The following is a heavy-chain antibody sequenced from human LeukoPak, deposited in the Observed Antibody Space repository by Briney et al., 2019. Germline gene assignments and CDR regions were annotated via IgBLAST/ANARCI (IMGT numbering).Heavy chain of an antibody. D-gene: IGHD3/OR15-3a*01. J-gene: IGHJ3*01. CDR2: ISAYNGNT. CDR3: APRGTGCADALDDCHL. V-gene: IGHV1-18*01. CDR1: GYTFTSNG. Sequence: ASVKVSCKSSGYTFTSNGISGVRQAPGQGLEWMGWISAYNGNTNYAQKLQGRVTMTTDTSTSTAYMELRSLRSDDTAVYYCAPRGTGCADALDDCHLWGEGTMVTVSS.